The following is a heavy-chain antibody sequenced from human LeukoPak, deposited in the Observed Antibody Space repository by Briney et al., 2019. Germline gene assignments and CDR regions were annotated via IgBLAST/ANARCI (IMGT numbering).Heavy chain of an antibody. CDR3: ARRGSSSWYLGGLPLRSGGPEYYFDY. D-gene: IGHD6-13*01. V-gene: IGHV4-39*01. CDR1: GGSISSSSYY. CDR2: IYYSGST. J-gene: IGHJ4*02. Sequence: SETLSLTCTVSGGSISSSSYYWGWIRQPPGKGLEWIGSIYYSGSTYYNPSLKSRVTISVDTSKNQFSLKLSSVTAADTAVYYCARRGSSSWYLGGLPLRSGGPEYYFDYWGQGTLVTVSS.